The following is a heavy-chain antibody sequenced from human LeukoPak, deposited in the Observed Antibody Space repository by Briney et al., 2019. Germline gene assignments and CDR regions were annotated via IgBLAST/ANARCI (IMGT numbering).Heavy chain of an antibody. CDR2: IYHSGST. V-gene: IGHV4-4*02. J-gene: IGHJ2*01. D-gene: IGHD4-17*01. CDR1: GGSISSSNW. CDR3: ARSTVRSGWYFDL. Sequence: PSETLSLTCAVSGGSISSSNWWSWVRQPPGKGLEWIGEIYHSGSTNYNPSLKSRVTVSVDKSKNQFSLKLSSVTAADTAVYYCARSTVRSGWYFDLWGRGTLVTVSS.